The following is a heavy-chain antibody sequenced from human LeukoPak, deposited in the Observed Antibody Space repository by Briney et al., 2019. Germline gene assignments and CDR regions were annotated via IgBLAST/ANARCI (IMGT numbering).Heavy chain of an antibody. D-gene: IGHD3-22*01. Sequence: SSETLSLTCAVCGESSFSNYYWSWIRQTPGGALEWIGEINHSGYTNYNPSLKSRVALSIDTSKNQFSLRLNSATAADTAVYYCSRQVVGNDYWGQGTLVTVSS. CDR1: GESSFSNYY. J-gene: IGHJ4*02. CDR3: SRQVVGNDY. V-gene: IGHV4-34*01. CDR2: INHSGYT.